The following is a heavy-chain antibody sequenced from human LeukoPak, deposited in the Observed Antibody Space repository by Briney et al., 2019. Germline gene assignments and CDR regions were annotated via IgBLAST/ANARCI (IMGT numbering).Heavy chain of an antibody. J-gene: IGHJ4*02. V-gene: IGHV3-53*01. CDR2: IYSGGSP. Sequence: GGSLRLSCAASGFTVSSNYMSWVRQAPGKGLEWVSIIYSGGSPYYADSVKGRFTISRDNSKNMLYLQMNSLRAEDTAVYYCARAKAVAGTCFDYWGQGTLVTVSS. CDR3: ARAKAVAGTCFDY. CDR1: GFTVSSNY. D-gene: IGHD6-19*01.